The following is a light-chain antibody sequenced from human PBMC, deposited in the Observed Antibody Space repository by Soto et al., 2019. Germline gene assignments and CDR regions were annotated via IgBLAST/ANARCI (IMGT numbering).Light chain of an antibody. Sequence: EIVMTQSPATLSVSPGERATLSCRASQSVSTNLAWYQQKPGQAPRLLIYGASTRATGAPARFSGSGSGTEFTLTISSLQSEDFAVYHCQQYNNWPPLTFGGGTKVDIK. CDR2: GAS. J-gene: IGKJ4*01. CDR1: QSVSTN. V-gene: IGKV3-15*01. CDR3: QQYNNWPPLT.